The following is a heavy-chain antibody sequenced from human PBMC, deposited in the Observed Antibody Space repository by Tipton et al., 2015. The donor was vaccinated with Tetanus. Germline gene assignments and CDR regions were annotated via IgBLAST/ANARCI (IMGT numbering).Heavy chain of an antibody. J-gene: IGHJ6*02. D-gene: IGHD3-10*01. CDR1: GGSLSGYH. V-gene: IGHV4-59*01. CDR3: AGDGEKIMTSDRRQRRATNYYYLYGLDV. Sequence: GLVKPSETLSLTCTVSGGSLSGYHWNWIRQSPGKGLEWIGNIYHSESANYNPSLKSRVTISVDTSKNQITLTLKSVTAADTALYYCAGDGEKIMTSDRRQRRATNYYYLYGLDVWGQGTTVTVSS. CDR2: IYHSESA.